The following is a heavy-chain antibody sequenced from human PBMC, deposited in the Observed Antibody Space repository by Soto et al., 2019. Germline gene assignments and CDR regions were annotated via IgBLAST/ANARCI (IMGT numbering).Heavy chain of an antibody. V-gene: IGHV1-3*01. Sequence: ASVKVSCKASGYTFTSYAMHWVRQAPGQRLEWMGWINAGNGNTKYSQKFQGRVTISVDTSKNQITLKLKSVTAADTAVYYCARGRSIWWVTRNFDTYVMDVWGKGTTVTVSS. CDR3: ARGRSIWWVTRNFDTYVMDV. D-gene: IGHD3-9*01. CDR1: GYTFTSYA. CDR2: INAGNGNT. J-gene: IGHJ6*04.